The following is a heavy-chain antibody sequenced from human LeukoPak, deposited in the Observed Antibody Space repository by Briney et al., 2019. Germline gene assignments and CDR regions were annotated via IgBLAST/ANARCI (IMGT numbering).Heavy chain of an antibody. CDR3: AKDRYSSSWYPLDY. V-gene: IGHV3-30*18. CDR2: ISYDGSNK. CDR1: GFTFSSYG. D-gene: IGHD6-13*01. Sequence: PGGSLRLSCAASGFTFSSYGMPWVRQAPGEGLEWVAVISYDGSNKYYADSVKGRFTISRDNSKNTLYLQMNSLRAEDTAVYYCAKDRYSSSWYPLDYWGQGTLVTVSS. J-gene: IGHJ4*02.